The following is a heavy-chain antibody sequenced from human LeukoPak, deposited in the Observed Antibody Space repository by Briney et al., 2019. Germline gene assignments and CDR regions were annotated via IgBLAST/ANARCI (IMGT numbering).Heavy chain of an antibody. Sequence: GGSLRLSCAASGFTFSSYAMSWVRQAPGKGLEWVSAISGSGGSTYYADSVKGRFTISRDNSKNTLYLQMNSLRAEDTAVYYCAKDSYYYGSGSYYLSRYYYYGMDVWGNGTTVTVSS. D-gene: IGHD3-10*01. CDR3: AKDSYYYGSGSYYLSRYYYYGMDV. V-gene: IGHV3-23*01. CDR1: GFTFSSYA. J-gene: IGHJ6*04. CDR2: ISGSGGST.